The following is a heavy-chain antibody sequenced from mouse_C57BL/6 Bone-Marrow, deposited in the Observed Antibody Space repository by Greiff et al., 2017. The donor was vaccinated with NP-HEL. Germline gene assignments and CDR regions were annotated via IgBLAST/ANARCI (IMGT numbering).Heavy chain of an antibody. CDR1: GYTFTSYW. CDR2: IDPSDSYT. V-gene: IGHV1-59*01. Sequence: VQLQQPGAELVRPGTSVKLSCKASGYTFTSYWMHWVKQRPGQGLEWIGVIDPSDSYTNYNQKFKGKATLTVDTSSSTAYMQLSSLTSEDSAVYYCVCITTGVADHWGKGTSLTVSS. J-gene: IGHJ2*02. CDR3: VCITTGVADH. D-gene: IGHD1-1*01.